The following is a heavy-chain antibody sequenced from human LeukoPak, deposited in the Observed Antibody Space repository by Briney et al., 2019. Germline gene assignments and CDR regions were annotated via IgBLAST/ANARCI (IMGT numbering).Heavy chain of an antibody. J-gene: IGHJ4*02. CDR1: GGSISSYY. CDR3: ARDCSSTSCRRYYFDY. CDR2: IYTSGST. D-gene: IGHD2-2*01. V-gene: IGHV4-4*07. Sequence: SETLSLTCTVSGGSISSYYWSWLRQPAGKGLEWIGRIYTSGSTNYNPSLKSRVTMSVDTSKNQFSLKLSSVTAADTAVYDCARDCSSTSCRRYYFDYWGQGTLVTVSS.